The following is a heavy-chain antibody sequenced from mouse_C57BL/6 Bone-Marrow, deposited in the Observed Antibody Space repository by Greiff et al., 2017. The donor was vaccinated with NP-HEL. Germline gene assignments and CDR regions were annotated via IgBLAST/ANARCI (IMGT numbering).Heavy chain of an antibody. Sequence: QVQLKQPGAELVKPGASVKLSCKASGYTFTSYWMHWVKQRPGRGLEWIGRIDPNSGGTKYNEKFKSKATLTVDKPSSTAYMQLSSLTSEDSAVYYCARGGYDGGAWFAYWGQGTLVTVSA. D-gene: IGHD2-2*01. CDR1: GYTFTSYW. CDR3: ARGGYDGGAWFAY. V-gene: IGHV1-72*01. CDR2: IDPNSGGT. J-gene: IGHJ3*01.